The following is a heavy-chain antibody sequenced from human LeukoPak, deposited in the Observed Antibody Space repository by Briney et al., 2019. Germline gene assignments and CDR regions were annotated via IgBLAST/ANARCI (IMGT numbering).Heavy chain of an antibody. D-gene: IGHD6-13*01. CDR3: ARAYGYSSSWPIDY. Sequence: GESLRLSCAASGFTFSSYWMSWVRQAPGKGLEWVANIKQDGSEKYYVDSVKGRFTISRDNAKNSLYLQMNSLRAEDTAVYYCARAYGYSSSWPIDYWGQGTLVTVSS. J-gene: IGHJ4*02. CDR2: IKQDGSEK. V-gene: IGHV3-7*01. CDR1: GFTFSSYW.